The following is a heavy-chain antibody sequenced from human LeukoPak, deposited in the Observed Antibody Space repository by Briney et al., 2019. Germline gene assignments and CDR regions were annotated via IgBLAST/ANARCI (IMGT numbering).Heavy chain of an antibody. Sequence: PGGSLRLSCAASGFTFSNYGMNWVRQAPGKGLEWVTFIRYGGSPKYYADSVKGRFTISRDNSKNTLHLQMNSLRVDDTAVYYCARAPGDGYDTYYFDSWGQGTLVTVSS. CDR2: IRYGGSPK. CDR1: GFTFSNYG. V-gene: IGHV3-30*02. D-gene: IGHD5-24*01. J-gene: IGHJ4*02. CDR3: ARAPGDGYDTYYFDS.